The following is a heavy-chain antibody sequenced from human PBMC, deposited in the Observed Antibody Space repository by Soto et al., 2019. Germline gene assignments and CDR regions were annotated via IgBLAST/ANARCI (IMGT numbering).Heavy chain of an antibody. V-gene: IGHV3-30*03. Sequence: GGSLRLSCAASGFTFSSYGMHWVRQAPGKGLEWVAVISYDGSNKYYADSVKGRFIISRDNSKNTLYLQMNSLRAEDTAVYYGATSYSSTPLLHYYYYGMDVWGQGTTVTVSS. J-gene: IGHJ6*02. D-gene: IGHD6-13*01. CDR3: ATSYSSTPLLHYYYYGMDV. CDR2: ISYDGSNK. CDR1: GFTFSSYG.